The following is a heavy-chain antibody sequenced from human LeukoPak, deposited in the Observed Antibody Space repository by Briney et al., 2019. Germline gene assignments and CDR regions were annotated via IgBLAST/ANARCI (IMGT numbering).Heavy chain of an antibody. CDR3: ARGHYESSGYYLGY. D-gene: IGHD3-22*01. V-gene: IGHV1-69*04. CDR2: IIPILGIA. CDR1: GGTFSSYA. Sequence: SVKVSCKASGGTFSSYAISWVRQAPGQGLEWMGRIIPILGIANYAQKFQGRVTITADKSTSTVYMELSSLRSEDTAVYYCARGHYESSGYYLGYWGQGTLATVSS. J-gene: IGHJ4*02.